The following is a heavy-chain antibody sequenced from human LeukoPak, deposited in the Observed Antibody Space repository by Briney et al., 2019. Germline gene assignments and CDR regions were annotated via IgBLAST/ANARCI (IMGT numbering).Heavy chain of an antibody. J-gene: IGHJ6*04. D-gene: IGHD6-6*01. CDR3: ARDDAATARASGMDV. CDR1: GFTFDDYA. Sequence: GRSLRLSCAASGFTFDDYAMHWVRQAPGKGLEWVSYISESSTYIYYAKSVKGRFTISRDNAKNSLYLQMNSLRGEDTAVYYCARDDAATARASGMDVWGKGTTVTVSS. V-gene: IGHV3-21*01. CDR2: ISESSTYI.